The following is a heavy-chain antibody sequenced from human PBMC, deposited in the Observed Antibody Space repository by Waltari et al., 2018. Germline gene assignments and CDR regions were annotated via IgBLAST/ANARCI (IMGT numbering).Heavy chain of an antibody. CDR2: ISSSTTT. J-gene: IGHJ3*02. Sequence: EVQLVESGGGMVQPGESLRLSCEASGFTFSTYNRNWVRQAPGKGLEWVSYISSSTTTYYADYVKGRFTISRDNAKNSLYLQMNSLRAEDTALYYCARGRDGYIQDVFDIWGQGTMVSVSS. CDR1: GFTFSTYN. D-gene: IGHD5-12*01. CDR3: ARGRDGYIQDVFDI. V-gene: IGHV3-48*01.